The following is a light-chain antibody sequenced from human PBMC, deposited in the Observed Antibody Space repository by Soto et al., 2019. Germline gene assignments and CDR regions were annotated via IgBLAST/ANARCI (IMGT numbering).Light chain of an antibody. CDR2: NNI. V-gene: IGLV1-44*01. J-gene: IGLJ7*01. CDR1: NSNIGSNT. Sequence: QSVLTQPPSASGTPGQKVSISCSGSNSNIGSNTVSWFQQLPGRAPKLLLYNNIYWSPVVPDRFSGSKSGTSVSLAIRGLQSEDESDYYCAAWGDSLDGHGVFGGGTQLTVL. CDR3: AAWGDSLDGHGV.